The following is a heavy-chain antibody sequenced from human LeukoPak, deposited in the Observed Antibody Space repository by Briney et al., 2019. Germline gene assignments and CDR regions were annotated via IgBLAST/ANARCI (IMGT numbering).Heavy chain of an antibody. Sequence: SETLSLTCAVYGGSFSGYYWSWIRQPPGRGLEWIGEINHSGSTNYNPSLKSRVTISVDTSKNQFSLKLSSVTAADTAVYYCARGKRGYSNANDYWGQGTLVTVSS. D-gene: IGHD5-18*01. V-gene: IGHV4-34*01. CDR1: GGSFSGYY. CDR3: ARGKRGYSNANDY. CDR2: INHSGST. J-gene: IGHJ4*02.